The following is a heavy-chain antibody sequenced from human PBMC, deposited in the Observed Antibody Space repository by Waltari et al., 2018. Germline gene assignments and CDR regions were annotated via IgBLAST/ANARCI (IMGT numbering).Heavy chain of an antibody. Sequence: EVQLVESGGGLVQPGGSLRLSCAASGFTFSSYWMSWVRQAPGKGRGGVANIKQDGSEKYYVDSVKGRFTISRDNAKNSLYLQMNSLRAEDTAVYYCARGSGWLVGYFDYWGQGTLVTVSS. CDR2: IKQDGSEK. CDR1: GFTFSSYW. D-gene: IGHD6-19*01. CDR3: ARGSGWLVGYFDY. V-gene: IGHV3-7*02. J-gene: IGHJ4*02.